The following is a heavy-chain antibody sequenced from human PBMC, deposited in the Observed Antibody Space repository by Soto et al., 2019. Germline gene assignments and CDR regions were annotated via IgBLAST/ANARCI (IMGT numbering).Heavy chain of an antibody. J-gene: IGHJ4*02. CDR1: GAPISSGAYY. CDR2: IYYSGST. D-gene: IGHD4-17*01. Sequence: PSETLSLTCTVSGAPISSGAYYWSWVLHAPGKGLEWVGYIYYSGSTYYNPSLKRRLDISLDVSKNLFSLRLTSVTASDTAVYCCARVGYGVDGLSCWGPGMLVTVSS. CDR3: ARVGYGVDGLSC. V-gene: IGHV4-30-4*01.